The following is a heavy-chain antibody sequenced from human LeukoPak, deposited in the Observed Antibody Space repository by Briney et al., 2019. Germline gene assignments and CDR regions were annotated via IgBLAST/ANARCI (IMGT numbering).Heavy chain of an antibody. D-gene: IGHD3-22*01. CDR3: ARGNYYDSSGYYARPRYYYYYGMDV. CDR1: GGTFISYA. V-gene: IGHV1-69*13. Sequence: SVKVSCKASGGTFISYAISWVRQAPGQGLEWMGGIIPIFGTANYAQKFQGRVTITADESTSTAYMELSSLRSEDTAVYYCARGNYYDSSGYYARPRYYYYYGMDVWGQGTTVTVSS. CDR2: IIPIFGTA. J-gene: IGHJ6*02.